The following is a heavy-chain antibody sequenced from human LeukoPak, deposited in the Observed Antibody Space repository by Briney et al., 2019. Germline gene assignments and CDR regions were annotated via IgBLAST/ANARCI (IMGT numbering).Heavy chain of an antibody. V-gene: IGHV4-34*01. CDR1: GGSFSGYY. CDR2: INHSGST. Sequence: PSETLPLTCAVYGGSFSGYYWSWIPQPPGKGLEWIGEINHSGSTNYNPSLKSRVTISVDTSKNQFSLKLSSVTAADTAVYYCARVCSSTSCYTNYYYYGMDVWGQGTTVTVSS. CDR3: ARVCSSTSCYTNYYYYGMDV. D-gene: IGHD2-2*02. J-gene: IGHJ6*02.